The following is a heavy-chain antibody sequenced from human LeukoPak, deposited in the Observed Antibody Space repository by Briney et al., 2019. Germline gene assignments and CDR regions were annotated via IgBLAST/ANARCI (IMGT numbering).Heavy chain of an antibody. CDR2: INAGNGNT. J-gene: IGHJ4*02. Sequence: WASVKVSCKASGYTFTSYAMHWVRQAPGQRLEWMGWINAGNGNTKYSQKFQGRVTITRDTSASTAYMELSSLRSEDTAVYYCARGSDYGGNYYYFDYWGQGTLVTVSS. D-gene: IGHD4-23*01. V-gene: IGHV1-3*01. CDR3: ARGSDYGGNYYYFDY. CDR1: GYTFTSYA.